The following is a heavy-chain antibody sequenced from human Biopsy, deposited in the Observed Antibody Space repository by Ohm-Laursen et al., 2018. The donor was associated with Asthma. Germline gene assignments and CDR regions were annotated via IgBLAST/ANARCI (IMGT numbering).Heavy chain of an antibody. D-gene: IGHD6-19*01. J-gene: IGHJ6*02. CDR2: IMTVFGTT. CDR3: ARCQVGYSSGWSLLLKKIYYSGMDV. CDR1: GGTFSNFA. V-gene: IGHV1-69*13. Sequence: EASVKVSCKPPGGTFSNFAISWVRQAPGQGLEWLGGIMTVFGTTNYAQKFQGRVTITADESTSTAYMEVTSLRSEDTAIYYCARCQVGYSSGWSLLLKKIYYSGMDVWGQGNAVTVSS.